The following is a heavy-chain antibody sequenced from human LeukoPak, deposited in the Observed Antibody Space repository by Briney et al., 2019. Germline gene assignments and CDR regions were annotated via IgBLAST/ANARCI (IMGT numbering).Heavy chain of an antibody. V-gene: IGHV3-30*04. J-gene: IGHJ4*02. D-gene: IGHD3-16*02. Sequence: GGSLRLSCAASGFTFSSYAMPWVRQAPGKGLEWVAVISYDGSNKYYADSVKGRFTISRDNSKNTLYLQMNSLRAEDTAVYYCARDSYDYVWGSYRYTRAPIDYWGQGTLVTVSS. CDR2: ISYDGSNK. CDR3: ARDSYDYVWGSYRYTRAPIDY. CDR1: GFTFSSYA.